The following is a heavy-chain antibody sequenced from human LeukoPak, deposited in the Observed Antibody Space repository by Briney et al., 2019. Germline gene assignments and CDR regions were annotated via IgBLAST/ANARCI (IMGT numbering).Heavy chain of an antibody. V-gene: IGHV4-39*05. CDR1: GGSVSSNKYY. CDR3: ANLISGAAGTAYYYGMDV. J-gene: IGHJ6*02. Sequence: SETPSLTCAVSGGSVSSNKYYWGWIRQPPGKGLEWIGSIYYDGSIYYNSSLKSRVTISVDKSKNQFSLKLSSVTAADTAVYYCANLISGAAGTAYYYGMDVWGQGTTVTVSS. CDR2: IYYDGSI. D-gene: IGHD6-13*01.